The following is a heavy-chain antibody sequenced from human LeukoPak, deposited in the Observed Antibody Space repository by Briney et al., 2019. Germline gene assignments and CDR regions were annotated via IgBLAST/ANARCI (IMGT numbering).Heavy chain of an antibody. D-gene: IGHD1-26*01. Sequence: SQTLSLTCTISGDSVSSNSAAWNWIRQSPSRGLEWLGRTYYRSKWYNDYAVSVKSRITINPDTSKNQFSLQLSSVTPEDTAVYYCASSGGSYSHRGFDYWGQGTLVTVSS. CDR1: GDSVSSNSAA. V-gene: IGHV6-1*01. J-gene: IGHJ4*02. CDR3: ASSGGSYSHRGFDY. CDR2: TYYRSKWYN.